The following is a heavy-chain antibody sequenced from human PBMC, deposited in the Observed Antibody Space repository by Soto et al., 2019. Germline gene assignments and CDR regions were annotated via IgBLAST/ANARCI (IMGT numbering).Heavy chain of an antibody. V-gene: IGHV3-53*04. CDR3: ARGLLDTYYYDSSGYYDFDY. Sequence: PGGSLRLSCAASGFTVSSNYMSWVRQAPGKGLEWVSVIYSGGSTYYADSVKGRFTISRHNSKNTLYLQMNSLRSEDTAVYYCARGLLDTYYYDSSGYYDFDYWGQGTLVTVSS. D-gene: IGHD3-22*01. CDR1: GFTVSSNY. CDR2: IYSGGST. J-gene: IGHJ4*02.